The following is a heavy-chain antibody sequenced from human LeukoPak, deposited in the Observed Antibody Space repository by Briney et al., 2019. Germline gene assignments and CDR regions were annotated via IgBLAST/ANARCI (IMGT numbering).Heavy chain of an antibody. V-gene: IGHV4-59*01. CDR1: GGSISSYY. CDR3: ARVAAVEMATLPGAFDI. Sequence: SETLSLTCTVSGGSISSYYWSWIRQPPGKGLDWIGYIYYSGSTNYNPSLKSRVTISVDTSKNQFSLKLSSVTAADTAVYHCARVAAVEMATLPGAFDIWGQGTMVTVSS. CDR2: IYYSGST. J-gene: IGHJ3*02. D-gene: IGHD5-24*01.